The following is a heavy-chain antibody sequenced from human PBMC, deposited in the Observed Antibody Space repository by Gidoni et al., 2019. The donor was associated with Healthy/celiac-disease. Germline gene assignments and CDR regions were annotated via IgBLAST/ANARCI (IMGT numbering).Heavy chain of an antibody. CDR3: ALTVIQGNY. Sequence: EVQLVESGGGLVQPGGSLRLSCAASGFTFSDHYMDWVRQAPGKGLEWVGRTRNKANSYTTEYAASVKGRFTISRDDSKNSLYLQMNSLKTEDTAVYYCALTVIQGNYWGQGTLVTVSS. D-gene: IGHD3-9*01. J-gene: IGHJ4*02. V-gene: IGHV3-72*01. CDR2: TRNKANSYTT. CDR1: GFTFSDHY.